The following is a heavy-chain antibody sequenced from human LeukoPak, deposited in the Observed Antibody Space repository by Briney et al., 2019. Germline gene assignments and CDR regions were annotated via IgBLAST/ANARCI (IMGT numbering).Heavy chain of an antibody. V-gene: IGHV3-7*04. CDR3: ARAAAGYVFDF. CDR2: TKDDVSDK. CDR1: GFTFTRYW. D-gene: IGHD5-12*01. J-gene: IGHJ4*02. Sequence: PGGSLRLSCAASGFTFTRYWMSWVRQAPRQGLDWVATTKDDVSDKYYLYSVRGRFTLSRDSAKNSLYLQMNSLKAEDTAVYYCARAAAGYVFDFWGQGTLVTVSS.